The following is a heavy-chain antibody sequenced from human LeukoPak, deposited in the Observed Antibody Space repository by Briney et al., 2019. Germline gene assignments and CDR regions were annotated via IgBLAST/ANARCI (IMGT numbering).Heavy chain of an antibody. J-gene: IGHJ3*02. D-gene: IGHD2-21*02. Sequence: ASVKVSCKASGYTFTSYGISWVRQAPGRGLEWMGWISAYNGNTNYAQKLQGRVTMTTDTSTSTAYMELRSLRSDDTAVYYCASCGGDCHDDAFDIWGQGTMVTVSS. CDR2: ISAYNGNT. CDR1: GYTFTSYG. V-gene: IGHV1-18*01. CDR3: ASCGGDCHDDAFDI.